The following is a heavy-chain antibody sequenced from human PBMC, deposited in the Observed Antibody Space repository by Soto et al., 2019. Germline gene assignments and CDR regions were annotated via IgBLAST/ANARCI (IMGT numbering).Heavy chain of an antibody. CDR1: GFTFSSYA. CDR2: ITGSGSDT. D-gene: IGHD2-2*01. CDR3: AKVGSSTWSPHYYFDY. V-gene: IGHV3-23*01. Sequence: GGSLRLSCAASGFTFSSYAMSWVRQAPGKGLEWVSAITGSGSDTYYLDSVKGRFTISRDNSKNTLYLQMNSLRAEDTAICYCAKVGSSTWSPHYYFDYWGQGTLVTVSS. J-gene: IGHJ4*02.